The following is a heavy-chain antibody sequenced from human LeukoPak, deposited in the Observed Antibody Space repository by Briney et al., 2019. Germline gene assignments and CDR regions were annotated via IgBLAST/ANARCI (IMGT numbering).Heavy chain of an antibody. D-gene: IGHD5-24*01. V-gene: IGHV4-39*01. J-gene: IGHJ4*02. Sequence: SETLSLTCTVSGGSISSSSYYWGWIRQPPGKGLEWIGSIYYSGSTYYNPSLKSRVTISVDTSKNQFSLKLSSVTAADTAVYYCARLRMATTAIDYWGQGTLVTASS. CDR1: GGSISSSSYY. CDR3: ARLRMATTAIDY. CDR2: IYYSGST.